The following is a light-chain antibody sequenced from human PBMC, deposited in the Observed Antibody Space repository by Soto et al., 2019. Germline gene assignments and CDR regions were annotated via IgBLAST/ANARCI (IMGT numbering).Light chain of an antibody. Sequence: EIVLTQSPATLSLSPGERGTLSCRASQSVSSYLAWYHQKPGQAPRLLIYAASNRATGIPARFSGSGSGTDFTLTISSLEPEDFAVYYCQQRSNGITFGPGTKVDIK. CDR1: QSVSSY. J-gene: IGKJ3*01. CDR2: AAS. V-gene: IGKV3-11*01. CDR3: QQRSNGIT.